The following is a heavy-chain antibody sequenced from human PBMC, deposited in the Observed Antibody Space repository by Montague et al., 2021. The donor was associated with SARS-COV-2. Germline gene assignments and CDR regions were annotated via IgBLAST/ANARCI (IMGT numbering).Heavy chain of an antibody. V-gene: IGHV4-39*01. J-gene: IGHJ4*02. CDR2: IYYSGST. D-gene: IGHD5-18*01. CDR3: ASMVRAQVYSFDY. CDR1: GGSISSSGYY. Sequence: SETLSLTCTVSGGSISSSGYYWGWIRQHPGKGLEWIGNIYYSGSTDYNPSLKSRVTISVDTSKNQFSLKLSSVTAADTAVYYCASMVRAQVYSFDYWGQGTLVTVSS.